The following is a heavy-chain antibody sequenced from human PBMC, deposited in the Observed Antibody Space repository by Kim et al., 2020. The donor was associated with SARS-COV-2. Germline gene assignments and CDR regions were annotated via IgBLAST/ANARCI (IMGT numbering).Heavy chain of an antibody. CDR3: ARGRQQLVLYY. J-gene: IGHJ4*02. V-gene: IGHV1-3*01. D-gene: IGHD6-13*01. CDR2: T. Sequence: TKYSQKFQGRVTITRDTSASTAYMELSSLRSEDTAVYYCARGRQQLVLYYWGQGTLVTVSS.